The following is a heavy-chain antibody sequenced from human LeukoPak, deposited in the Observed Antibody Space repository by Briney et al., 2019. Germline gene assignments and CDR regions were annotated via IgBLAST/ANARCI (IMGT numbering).Heavy chain of an antibody. CDR2: IYSGGST. D-gene: IGHD4-17*01. Sequence: GGCLRLSCAASGFTVSSNYMSWVRQAPGKGLEWVSVIYSGGSTYYADSVKGRFTISRDNSKNTLYLQMNSLRAEDTAVYYCARDNDYGDYYYGMDVWGQGTTVTVSS. CDR3: ARDNDYGDYYYGMDV. CDR1: GFTVSSNY. J-gene: IGHJ6*02. V-gene: IGHV3-66*02.